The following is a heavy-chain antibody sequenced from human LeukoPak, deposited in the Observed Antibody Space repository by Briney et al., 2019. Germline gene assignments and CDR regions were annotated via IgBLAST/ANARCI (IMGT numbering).Heavy chain of an antibody. V-gene: IGHV5-10-1*01. CDR2: IRRSHSYT. CDR3: ARKYSTGSTNFEY. D-gene: IGHD2-8*02. J-gene: IGHJ4*02. Sequence: GKSLRISCKGSGYSFTSYWISWVRQTPGKGLECMGRIRRSHSYTGYSPSFQGHVTISADKSISTAFLQWSSLRASDTAMYYCARKYSTGSTNFEYWGQGTLVTVS. CDR1: GYSFTSYW.